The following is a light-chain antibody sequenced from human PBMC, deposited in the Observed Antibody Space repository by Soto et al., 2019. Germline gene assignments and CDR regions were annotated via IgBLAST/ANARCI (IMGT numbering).Light chain of an antibody. CDR1: QGISSY. CDR2: AAS. Sequence: DIQLTQSPSFLSASVGDRATITCRASQGISSYLAWYQQKPGKAPKLLIYAASTLQSGVPSRFSGSGSGTEFTLIISSLQPEDFATYYCQQLNSYPPSFGPGTKVDIK. V-gene: IGKV1-9*01. J-gene: IGKJ3*01. CDR3: QQLNSYPPS.